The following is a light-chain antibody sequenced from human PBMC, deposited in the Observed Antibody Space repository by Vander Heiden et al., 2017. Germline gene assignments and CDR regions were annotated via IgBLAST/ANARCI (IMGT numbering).Light chain of an antibody. Sequence: DIVMTQSPDSLAVSLGERATINCKSSQSLLYSSNNKNYLAWYQRKPGQPPKLLMSWASTRESGVPDRFSGSGSGTDFTLTISSLQAEDVAVYSCQQYYSAPRTFGQGTKVEIK. CDR1: QSLLYSSNNKNY. J-gene: IGKJ1*01. CDR2: WAS. CDR3: QQYYSAPRT. V-gene: IGKV4-1*01.